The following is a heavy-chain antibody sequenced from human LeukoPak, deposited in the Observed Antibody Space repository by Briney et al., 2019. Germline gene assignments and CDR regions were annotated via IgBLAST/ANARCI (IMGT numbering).Heavy chain of an antibody. Sequence: GGSLRLSCAASGLTFDDYAMHWVRQAPGKGLEWVSGISWNSGSMGYADSVKGRFTISRDNAKNSLYLQMNSLRAEDTALYYCAKAHGSGFDYWGQGTLVTVSS. CDR1: GLTFDDYA. J-gene: IGHJ4*02. V-gene: IGHV3-9*01. CDR2: ISWNSGSM. CDR3: AKAHGSGFDY. D-gene: IGHD6-19*01.